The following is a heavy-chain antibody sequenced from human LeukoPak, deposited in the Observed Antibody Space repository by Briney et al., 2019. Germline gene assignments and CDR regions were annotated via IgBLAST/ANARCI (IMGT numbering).Heavy chain of an antibody. V-gene: IGHV4-59*01. Sequence: SETLSLTCTASGASISGYYWSWIRQPPGKGLEWVGFINYSGGTNSNPSPTTGVAISVNSSKSQCSLKPTSLTAADTAVFYCARDDGSGYYYDYWGQGTLVTVSS. J-gene: IGHJ4*02. CDR3: ARDDGSGYYYDY. D-gene: IGHD3-22*01. CDR1: GASISGYY. CDR2: INYSGGT.